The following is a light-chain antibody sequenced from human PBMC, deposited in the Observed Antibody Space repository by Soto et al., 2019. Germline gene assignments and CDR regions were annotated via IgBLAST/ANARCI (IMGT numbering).Light chain of an antibody. CDR2: GNS. Sequence: QAVVTQPPSVSGATGQRVTISCTGSSSNIGAGYDVHWYQQLPGTAPKLLIYGNSNRPSGVPDRFSGSKSGTSASLAITGLQAEDEADYYCQSYDSSLSGVVFCGGNKLTVL. J-gene: IGLJ2*01. CDR1: SSNIGAGYD. V-gene: IGLV1-40*01. CDR3: QSYDSSLSGVV.